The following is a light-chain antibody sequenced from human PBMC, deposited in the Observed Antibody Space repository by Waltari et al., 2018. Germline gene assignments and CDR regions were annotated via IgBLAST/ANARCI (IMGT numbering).Light chain of an antibody. Sequence: SDLTQPASVSGSPGESTTISCTGTDSDIGSSKYVHWYQQYPGKAPKLMINDVYAGPSGGSTRFSAAKSVNTAFLTTSGLEAEDEAEYYCSSYTGISTVIFGGGTKVSVL. CDR3: SSYTGISTVI. CDR2: DVY. J-gene: IGLJ2*01. CDR1: DSDIGSSKY. V-gene: IGLV2-14*01.